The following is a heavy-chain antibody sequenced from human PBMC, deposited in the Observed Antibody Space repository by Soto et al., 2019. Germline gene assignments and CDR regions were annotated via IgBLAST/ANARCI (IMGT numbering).Heavy chain of an antibody. Sequence: QVQLVQSGAEEKKPGASVKVSCKASGYTFTSYAMHWVRQAPGQRLEWMGWINAGNGNTKYSQKFQGRVTITRDTXXXXXXXXXXXXXXXXXXXXXXXXXXXXXXXXXVWGQGTTVTVSS. CDR2: INAGNGNT. J-gene: IGHJ6*02. CDR3: XXXXXXXXXXXV. CDR1: GYTFTSYA. V-gene: IGHV1-3*05.